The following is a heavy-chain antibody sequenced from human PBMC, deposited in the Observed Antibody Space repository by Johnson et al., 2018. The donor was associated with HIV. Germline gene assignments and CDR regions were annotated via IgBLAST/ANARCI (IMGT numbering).Heavy chain of an antibody. Sequence: QMQLVESGGGVVRPGGSLRLSCAASGFTFSSYGMHWVRQAPGKGLEWVAVIWYDGSNKYYADSVKGRFTISRDNSKNTLYLQMNSLRAEDTAVYYCARDSPRIVGVPDAFDIWGQGTMVTVSS. J-gene: IGHJ3*02. CDR1: GFTFSSYG. V-gene: IGHV3-30*19. CDR3: ARDSPRIVGVPDAFDI. CDR2: IWYDGSNK. D-gene: IGHD1-26*01.